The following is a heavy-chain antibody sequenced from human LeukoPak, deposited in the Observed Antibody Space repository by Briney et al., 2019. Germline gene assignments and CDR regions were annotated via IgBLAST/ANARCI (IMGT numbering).Heavy chain of an antibody. Sequence: PSETLSLTCTVSGGSISSGGFYWSWIRQHPGNGLEWLGYIYYSGTTYYTPSLKSRVTFSVDTSKTQFSLKLNPVTAADTALYYCARGTTDGYSYGRFDYWGQGTLVTVSS. CDR2: IYYSGTT. CDR3: ARGTTDGYSYGRFDY. V-gene: IGHV4-31*03. D-gene: IGHD5-18*01. CDR1: GGSISSGGFY. J-gene: IGHJ4*02.